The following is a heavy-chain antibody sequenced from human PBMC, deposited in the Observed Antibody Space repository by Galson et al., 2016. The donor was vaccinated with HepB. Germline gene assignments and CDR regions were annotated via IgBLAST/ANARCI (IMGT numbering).Heavy chain of an antibody. CDR3: AREWSYSAGSGSFYRD. Sequence: ETLSLTCSVSGGSIISSNYYWGWIRQPPAQGLEWPGKIYYNGRTYYNPSLESRVTISVDTSKNQFSLRMTSVTAADTAVYYCAREWSYSAGSGSFYRDWGQGTLVTVSS. V-gene: IGHV4-39*02. D-gene: IGHD3-10*01. CDR1: GGSIISSNYY. CDR2: IYYNGRT. J-gene: IGHJ4*02.